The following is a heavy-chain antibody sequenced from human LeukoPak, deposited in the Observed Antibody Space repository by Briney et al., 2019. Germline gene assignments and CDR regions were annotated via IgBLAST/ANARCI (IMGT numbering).Heavy chain of an antibody. CDR1: GYIFTNYW. J-gene: IGHJ5*01. CDR2: IYPGDSDV. CDR3: ARLSRPHILDSNWFDS. V-gene: IGHV5-51*01. D-gene: IGHD3-3*01. Sequence: GESLNISCTGSGYIFTNYWIGWVRQMPGKGLEWMGIIYPGDSDVRYSPSFQGQVILSADKSINTAYLQWSALKASDTAKYYCARLSRPHILDSNWFDSWGQGSLVTISS.